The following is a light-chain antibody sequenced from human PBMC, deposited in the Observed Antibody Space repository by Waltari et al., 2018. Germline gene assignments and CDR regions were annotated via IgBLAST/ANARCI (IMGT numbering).Light chain of an antibody. Sequence: IVMTQSPDSLAVSVCERATIKCKSSQSVLYSSNNKNYLAWYQQKPGQPPKLLIYWASTRESGVPDRFSGSGSGTDFTLTISSLQAEDVAVYYCQQYYSTRTFGQGTKLEIK. J-gene: IGKJ2*01. CDR1: QSVLYSSNNKNY. CDR2: WAS. CDR3: QQYYSTRT. V-gene: IGKV4-1*01.